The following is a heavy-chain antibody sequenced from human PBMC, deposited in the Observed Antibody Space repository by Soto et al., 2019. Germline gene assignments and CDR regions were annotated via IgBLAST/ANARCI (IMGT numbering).Heavy chain of an antibody. D-gene: IGHD2-15*01. V-gene: IGHV2-5*01. Sequence: QITLKESGPTMVKPTQTLTLTCTFSGFSLSTSGVGVGWIRQPPGEALEWLALIFWNDDKRYSPSLNSRLTITKATSKNQVVLTMTKMDPIDTAKYYCAHTPQIVSPWGYAHWGQGTLVTVSS. CDR3: AHTPQIVSPWGYAH. J-gene: IGHJ4*02. CDR1: GFSLSTSGVG. CDR2: IFWNDDK.